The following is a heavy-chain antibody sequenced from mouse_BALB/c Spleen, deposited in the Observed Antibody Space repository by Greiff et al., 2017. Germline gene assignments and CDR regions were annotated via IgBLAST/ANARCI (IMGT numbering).Heavy chain of an antibody. J-gene: IGHJ2*01. Sequence: EVQLQESGGDLVKPGGSLKLSCAASGFTFSSYGMSWVRQTPDKRLEWVATISSGGSYTYYPDSVKGRFTISRDNAKNTLYLQMSSLKSEDTAMYYCARGDRGNFFDYWGQGTTLTVSS. CDR3: ARGDRGNFFDY. CDR1: GFTFSSYG. CDR2: ISSGGSYT. V-gene: IGHV5-6*01. D-gene: IGHD1-1*02.